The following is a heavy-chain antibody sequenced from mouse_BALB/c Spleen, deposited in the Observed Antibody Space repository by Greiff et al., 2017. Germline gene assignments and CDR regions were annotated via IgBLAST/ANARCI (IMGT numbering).Heavy chain of an antibody. V-gene: IGHV5-12-1*01. CDR2: ISSGGGST. J-gene: IGHJ2*01. CDR1: GFAFSSYD. Sequence: EVQLQESGGGLVKPGGSLKLSCAASGFAFSSYDMSWVRQTPEKRLEWVAYISSGGGSTYYPDTVKGRFTISRDNAKNTLYLQMSSLKSEDTAMYYCARHVLGGLDYWGQGTTLTVSS. CDR3: ARHVLGGLDY.